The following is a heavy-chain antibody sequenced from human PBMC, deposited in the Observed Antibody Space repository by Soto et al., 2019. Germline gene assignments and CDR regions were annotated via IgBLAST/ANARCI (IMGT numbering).Heavy chain of an antibody. V-gene: IGHV1-69*13. D-gene: IGHD2-21*02. J-gene: IGHJ5*02. CDR1: GGTFSSYA. Sequence: SVKVSCKASGGTFSSYAISWVRQAPGQGLEWMGGIIPIFGTANYAQKFQGRVTITADESTSTAYMELSSLRSEDTAVYYCAREHGGNSLMYNWFDPWGQGTLVTVSS. CDR3: AREHGGNSLMYNWFDP. CDR2: IIPIFGTA.